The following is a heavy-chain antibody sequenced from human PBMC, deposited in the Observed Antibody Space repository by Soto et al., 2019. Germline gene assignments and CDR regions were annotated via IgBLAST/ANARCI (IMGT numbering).Heavy chain of an antibody. Sequence: GGSLRLSCAASGFTFSSYSMNWVRQAPGKGLEWVSSISSSSSYIYYADSVKGRFTISRDNAKNSLYLQMNSLRAEDTAVYYCARVGYCSGGSCYSDHYYYYMDVWGKGTTVTVSS. V-gene: IGHV3-21*01. J-gene: IGHJ6*03. CDR2: ISSSSSYI. CDR1: GFTFSSYS. CDR3: ARVGYCSGGSCYSDHYYYYMDV. D-gene: IGHD2-15*01.